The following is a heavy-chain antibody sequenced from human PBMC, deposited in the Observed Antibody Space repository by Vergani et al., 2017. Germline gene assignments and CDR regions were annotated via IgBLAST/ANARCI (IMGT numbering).Heavy chain of an antibody. V-gene: IGHV3-23*01. D-gene: IGHD3-16*01. Sequence: EVQLLESGGGLVQPGGSLRLSCAASGFTFSSYAMSWVRQAPGKGLEWVSAISDSGGSTYYADSVKGRFTISRDNSKNTLYLQMNSLRAEDTAVYYCAKNWGSTQRPGRYYFDYWGQGTLVTVSS. CDR3: AKNWGSTQRPGRYYFDY. J-gene: IGHJ4*02. CDR1: GFTFSSYA. CDR2: ISDSGGST.